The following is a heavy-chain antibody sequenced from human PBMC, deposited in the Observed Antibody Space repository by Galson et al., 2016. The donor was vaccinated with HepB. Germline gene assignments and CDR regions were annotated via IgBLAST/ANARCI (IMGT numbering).Heavy chain of an antibody. CDR2: NNAGTGNT. CDR1: GYTFNNYP. V-gene: IGHV1-3*01. J-gene: IGHJ4*02. CDR3: ARGRSGSHYYGSSGHYYSLDY. Sequence: SVKVTCKASGYTFNNYPMHWVRQAPGQRLEWMGWNNAGTGNTKYSQKFQGRVTTTRDTSARTAYMDLSSLRSEDSAVYYCARGRSGSHYYGSSGHYYSLDYWGQGTLVTVSS. D-gene: IGHD3-22*01.